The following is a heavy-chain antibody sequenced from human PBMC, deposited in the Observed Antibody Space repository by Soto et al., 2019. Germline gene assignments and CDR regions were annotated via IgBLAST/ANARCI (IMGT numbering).Heavy chain of an antibody. D-gene: IGHD6-13*01. CDR2: INPSGGST. Sequence: GASVKVSCKASGYTFTSYYMHWVRQAPGQGLEWMGIINPSGGSTSYAQKFQGRVTMTRDTSTSTVYMELSSLRSEDTAVYYCARAKTTIPVQVIAAAGNLLYWGQGTLVTVSS. CDR3: ARAKTTIPVQVIAAAGNLLY. V-gene: IGHV1-46*03. CDR1: GYTFTSYY. J-gene: IGHJ4*02.